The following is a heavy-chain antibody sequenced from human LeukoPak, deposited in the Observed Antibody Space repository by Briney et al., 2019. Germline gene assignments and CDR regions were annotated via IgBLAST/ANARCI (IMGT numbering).Heavy chain of an antibody. V-gene: IGHV1-2*02. CDR2: INPNSGGT. CDR1: GYTFTGYY. Sequence: ASVKVSRKASGYTFTGYYMHWVRQAPGQGLEWMGWINPNSGGTNYAQKFQGRVTMTRDTSISTAYMELSRLRSDDTAVYYCASRRTTGTTRPVDYWGQGTLVTVSS. D-gene: IGHD1-1*01. CDR3: ASRRTTGTTRPVDY. J-gene: IGHJ4*02.